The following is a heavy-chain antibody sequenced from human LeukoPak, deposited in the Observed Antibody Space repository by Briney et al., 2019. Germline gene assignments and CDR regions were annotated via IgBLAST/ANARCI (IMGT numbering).Heavy chain of an antibody. CDR1: GGSTSSSSYY. CDR3: AITWFGGQGGNE. D-gene: IGHD3-10*01. Sequence: SETLSLTCTLSGGSTSSSSYYWGWIRQPPGKGLEWIGNIYYSGTTYYNPSLKSRVTISVDTSKNQFSLKVNSVTAADTAVYYCAITWFGGQGGNEWGQGTLVTVSS. CDR2: IYYSGTT. J-gene: IGHJ4*02. V-gene: IGHV4-39*01.